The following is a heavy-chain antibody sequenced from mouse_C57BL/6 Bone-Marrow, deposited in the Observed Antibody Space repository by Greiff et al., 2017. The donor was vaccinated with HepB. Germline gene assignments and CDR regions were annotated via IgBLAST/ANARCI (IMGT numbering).Heavy chain of an antibody. V-gene: IGHV1-55*01. D-gene: IGHD1-1*01. CDR2: IYPGSGST. J-gene: IGHJ4*01. CDR3: ARYHYYGSSYGFDYAMDY. Sequence: VQLQQPGAELVKPGASVKMSCKASGYTFTSYWITWVKQRPGQGLEWIGDIYPGSGSTNYNEKFKSKATLTVDTSSSTAYMQLSSLTSEDSAVYYCARYHYYGSSYGFDYAMDYWGQGTSVTVSS. CDR1: GYTFTSYW.